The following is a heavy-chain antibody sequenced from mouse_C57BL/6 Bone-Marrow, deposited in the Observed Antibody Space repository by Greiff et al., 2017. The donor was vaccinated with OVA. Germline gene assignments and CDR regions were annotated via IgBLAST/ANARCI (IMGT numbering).Heavy chain of an antibody. CDR1: GYAFTNYL. V-gene: IGHV1-54*01. CDR2: INPGSGGT. J-gene: IGHJ2*01. D-gene: IGHD2-3*01. CDR3: AREVYDGYYGGY. Sequence: QVQLQQSGAELVRPGTSVKVSCKASGYAFTNYLIEWVKQRPGQGLEWIGVINPGSGGTNYNEKFKGKATLTADKSSSTAYMQLSSLTSEDSAVYFCAREVYDGYYGGYWGQGTTLTVSS.